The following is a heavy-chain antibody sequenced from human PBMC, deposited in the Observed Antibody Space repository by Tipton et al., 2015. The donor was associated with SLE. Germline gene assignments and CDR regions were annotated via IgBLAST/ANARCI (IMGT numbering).Heavy chain of an antibody. D-gene: IGHD3-10*01. CDR2: IYSSGYT. V-gene: IGHV4-28*03. Sequence: LRLSCGVSGYSIISTQWWGWIRQPPGKGLEWIGYIYSSGYTYYNPSLKSRVTMSVDTSKNQFSLKLSSVTAADTAVYYCARDRRPTGPRVYYYYYYMDVWGKGTTVTVSS. J-gene: IGHJ6*03. CDR1: GYSIISTQW. CDR3: ARDRRPTGPRVYYYYYYMDV.